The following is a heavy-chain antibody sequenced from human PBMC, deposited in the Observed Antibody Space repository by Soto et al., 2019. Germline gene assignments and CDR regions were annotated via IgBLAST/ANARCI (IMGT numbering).Heavy chain of an antibody. V-gene: IGHV1-8*01. D-gene: IGHD3-3*01. CDR1: GYTFTSYD. J-gene: IGHJ3*02. Sequence: GASVKVSCKASGYTFTSYDINWVRQATGQGLEWMGWMNPNSGNTGYAQKFQGRVTMTRNTSISTAYMELSSLRSEDTAVYYCARHPNYYDFWSGYYPDAFDIWGQGTMVTVSS. CDR2: MNPNSGNT. CDR3: ARHPNYYDFWSGYYPDAFDI.